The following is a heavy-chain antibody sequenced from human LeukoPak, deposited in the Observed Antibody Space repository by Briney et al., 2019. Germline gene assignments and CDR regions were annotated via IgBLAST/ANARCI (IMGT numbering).Heavy chain of an antibody. CDR3: ARDYGGTVTDYYYYMDV. Sequence: GGSLRLSCAASGFTFDDYTMHWVRQAPGKGLEWVSSISSSSSYIYYADSVKGRFTISRDNAKNSLYLQMNSLRAEDTAVYYCARDYGGTVTDYYYYMDVWGKGTTVTVSS. CDR1: GFTFDDYT. CDR2: ISSSSSYI. V-gene: IGHV3-21*01. D-gene: IGHD4-23*01. J-gene: IGHJ6*03.